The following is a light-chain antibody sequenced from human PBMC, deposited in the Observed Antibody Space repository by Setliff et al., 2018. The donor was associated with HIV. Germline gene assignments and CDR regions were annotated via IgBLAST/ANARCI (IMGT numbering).Light chain of an antibody. Sequence: QSVLTQPRSVSGSPGQSVTMSCTGTSSDVGGYNYVSWYQQHPGKAPKLMIYDVSNRPSGVSNRFSGSKSGNTASLTISGLQAEDEADYYCTSYSSNTTLGIFGTGTKVTVL. CDR3: TSYSSNTTLGI. J-gene: IGLJ1*01. CDR1: SSDVGGYNY. CDR2: DVS. V-gene: IGLV2-14*01.